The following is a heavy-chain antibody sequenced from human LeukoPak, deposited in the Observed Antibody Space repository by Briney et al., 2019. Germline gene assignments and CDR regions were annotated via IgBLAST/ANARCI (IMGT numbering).Heavy chain of an antibody. J-gene: IGHJ4*02. V-gene: IGHV3-30-3*01. CDR2: ISYDGSNK. CDR3: AREVLWLGESPSSDY. D-gene: IGHD3-10*01. Sequence: GGSLRLSCAASRFTFSSYAMHWVRQAPGKGLEWVAVISYDGSNKYYADSVKGRFTISRDNSKNTLYLQMNSLRAEDTAVYYCAREVLWLGESPSSDYWGQGTLVTVSS. CDR1: RFTFSSYA.